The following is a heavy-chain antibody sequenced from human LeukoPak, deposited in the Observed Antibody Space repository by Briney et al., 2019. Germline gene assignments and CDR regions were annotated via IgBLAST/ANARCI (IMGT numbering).Heavy chain of an antibody. CDR1: GFAFSEYP. D-gene: IGHD3-9*01. V-gene: IGHV3-48*04. J-gene: IGHJ4*02. Sequence: PGGSLRLSCAASGFAFSEYPMNWVRQAPGKGLEWVSNIRCSSSAKNYADSVKGRFTISRDNAKNSLNLEMSSLRAEDTAVYYCARDRDWSFDYWGQGTLVTVSS. CDR3: ARDRDWSFDY. CDR2: IRCSSSAK.